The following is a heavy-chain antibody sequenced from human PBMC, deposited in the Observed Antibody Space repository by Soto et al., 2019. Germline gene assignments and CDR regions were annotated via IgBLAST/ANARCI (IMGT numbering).Heavy chain of an antibody. D-gene: IGHD3-9*01. V-gene: IGHV3-15*01. CDR1: GFTFSNAW. Sequence: KPGGSLRLSCAASGFTFSNAWMSWVRQAPGKGLEWVGRIKSKTDGGTTDYAAPVKGRFTISRDDSKNTLYLQMNSLKTEGTAVYYCTTEGLTGHQIYYYYGMDVWGQGTTVTVSS. CDR3: TTEGLTGHQIYYYYGMDV. J-gene: IGHJ6*02. CDR2: IKSKTDGGTT.